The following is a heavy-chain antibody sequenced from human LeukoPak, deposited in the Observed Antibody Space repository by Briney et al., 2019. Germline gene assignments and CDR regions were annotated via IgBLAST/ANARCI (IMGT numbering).Heavy chain of an antibody. CDR1: GFTFTNYG. J-gene: IGHJ4*02. D-gene: IGHD6-13*01. V-gene: IGHV3-23*01. CDR3: ARARASWIAAAGTSDY. CDR2: ITGSGGST. Sequence: GGSLRLSCAAPGFTFTNYGMSWVRQAPGKGLEWVSTITGSGGSTFCADSVKGRFTISTDNFKNTLYLQMNSLRAEDTAVYYCARARASWIAAAGTSDYWGQGTLVTVSS.